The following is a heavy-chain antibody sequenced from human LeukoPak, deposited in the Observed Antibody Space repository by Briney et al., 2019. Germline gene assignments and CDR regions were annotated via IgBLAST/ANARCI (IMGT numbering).Heavy chain of an antibody. J-gene: IGHJ4*02. CDR3: ARLGGGSGWLHFDY. V-gene: IGHV4-38-2*01. Sequence: PSETLSLTCAVSGYSISSGYYWGWIRQPPGKGLEWIGSIYHSGSTYYNPSLKSRVTISVDTSKNQISLKLSSVTAADTAVYYCARLGGGSGWLHFDYWGQGALVTVSS. D-gene: IGHD6-19*01. CDR1: GYSISSGYY. CDR2: IYHSGST.